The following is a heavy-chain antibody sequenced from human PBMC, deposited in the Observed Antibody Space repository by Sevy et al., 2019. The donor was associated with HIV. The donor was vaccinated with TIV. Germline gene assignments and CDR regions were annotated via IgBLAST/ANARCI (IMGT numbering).Heavy chain of an antibody. CDR3: ARGTAAAAPAYYYWYYMDV. V-gene: IGHV4-59*01. Sequence: SETLSLTCTVSGGSISSYYWSWIRQSPGKGLEWMGDIYYNSGGTNYNPSLKSRVTISVDTSKNQFSLKLSSVTAADTAVYYCARGTAAAAPAYYYWYYMDVWAKGTTVTVSS. J-gene: IGHJ6*03. CDR1: GGSISSYY. CDR2: IYYNSGGT. D-gene: IGHD6-13*01.